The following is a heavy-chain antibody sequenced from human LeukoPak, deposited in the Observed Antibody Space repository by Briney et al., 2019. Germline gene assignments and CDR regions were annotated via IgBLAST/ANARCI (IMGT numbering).Heavy chain of an antibody. CDR1: GGSISSSSYY. CDR3: ARGPDYDILTGYYHYFDY. V-gene: IGHV4-39*01. D-gene: IGHD3-9*01. CDR2: IYYSGST. Sequence: SETLSLTCTVSGGSISSSSYYWGWIRQPPGKGLEWIGSIYYSGSTYYNPSLRSRVTISVDTPKNQFSLKLSSVTAADTAVYYCARGPDYDILTGYYHYFDYWGQGTLVTVSS. J-gene: IGHJ4*02.